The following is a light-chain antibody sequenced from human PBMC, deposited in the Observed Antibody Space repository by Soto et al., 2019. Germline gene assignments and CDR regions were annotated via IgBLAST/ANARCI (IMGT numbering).Light chain of an antibody. Sequence: EIVMTQSPATLSVSPGERATLSCRASQSVSSNLAWYQQKPGQAPRLLIYGASTRATGIPARFSGSGSGPEFTLTISSLQSEDFAVYYCQQDNNWPYMYTFGQGTKLEIK. V-gene: IGKV3-15*01. CDR1: QSVSSN. CDR3: QQDNNWPYMYT. CDR2: GAS. J-gene: IGKJ2*01.